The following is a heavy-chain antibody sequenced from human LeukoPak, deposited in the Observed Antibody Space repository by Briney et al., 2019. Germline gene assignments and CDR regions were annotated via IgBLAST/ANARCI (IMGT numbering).Heavy chain of an antibody. Sequence: GVSLRLSCTASGFTFSSYNMNWVRQAPGKGLEWVSSITSSGNDVYYAGSVKGRFTISRDNARNSLYLQMNSLRAEDTAVYYCARDPGPAAYWGQGTLVTVSS. V-gene: IGHV3-21*01. CDR1: GFTFSSYN. D-gene: IGHD6-25*01. CDR2: ITSSGNDV. CDR3: ARDPGPAAY. J-gene: IGHJ4*02.